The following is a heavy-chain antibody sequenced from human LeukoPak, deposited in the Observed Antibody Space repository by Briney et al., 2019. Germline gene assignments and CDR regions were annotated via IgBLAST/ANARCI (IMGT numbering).Heavy chain of an antibody. D-gene: IGHD3-10*01. V-gene: IGHV3-21*01. CDR2: ISSSSSYI. J-gene: IGHJ5*02. CDR1: GFTFSSYS. Sequence: GGSLRLSCAASGFTFSSYSMNWVRQAPGKGLEWVSSISSSSSYIYYADSVKGRFTISRDNAKNSLYLQMNSLRAEDTAVYYYARASITMVRGVIFSWGQGTLVTVSS. CDR3: ARASITMVRGVIFS.